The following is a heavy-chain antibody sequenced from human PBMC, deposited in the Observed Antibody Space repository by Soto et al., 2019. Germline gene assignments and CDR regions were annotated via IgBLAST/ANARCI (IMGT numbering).Heavy chain of an antibody. CDR3: VREAGQWLGELLPWPRDHYYYMDV. Sequence: EVQVVESGGGLVQPGGSLRLSCAASGFSFSNYWMSWVRQAPGKGLEWVANMKRDGSEKHYVDSVKGRFTISRDNTQSRLYLQMDSLRAEDTAVYYCVREAGQWLGELLPWPRDHYYYMDVWGQGTTVTVSS. CDR1: GFSFSNYW. J-gene: IGHJ6*03. V-gene: IGHV3-7*01. CDR2: MKRDGSEK. D-gene: IGHD3-10*01.